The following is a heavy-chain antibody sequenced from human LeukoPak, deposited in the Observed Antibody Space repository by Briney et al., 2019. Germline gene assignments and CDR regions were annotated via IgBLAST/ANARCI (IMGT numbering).Heavy chain of an antibody. Sequence: GSLRLSCVASGFTFSSYALSWVRQAPGKGLEWVSAISGSGDTTFYADSVKGRFTISRDNAKNSLYLQMNSLRDEDTAVYYCARVNGQLRWLQLRYYFDYWGQGTLVTVSS. CDR2: ISGSGDTT. D-gene: IGHD5-24*01. CDR1: GFTFSSYA. V-gene: IGHV3-23*01. CDR3: ARVNGQLRWLQLRYYFDY. J-gene: IGHJ4*02.